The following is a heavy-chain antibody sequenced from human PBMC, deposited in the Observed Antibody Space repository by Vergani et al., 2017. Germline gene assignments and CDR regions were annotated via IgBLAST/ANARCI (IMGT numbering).Heavy chain of an antibody. CDR1: GYTFTGYY. CDR3: ARWPDILTGYGWFDP. V-gene: IGHV1-2*02. CDR2: INPNSGGT. D-gene: IGHD3-9*01. Sequence: QVQLVQSGAEVKKPGASVKVSCKASGYTFTGYYMHWVRQAPGQGLEWMGWINPNSGGTNYAQKFQGRVTMTRDTSIRPAYMELSRLRSDDTAVYYCARWPDILTGYGWFDPGGQGTLVTVSS. J-gene: IGHJ5*02.